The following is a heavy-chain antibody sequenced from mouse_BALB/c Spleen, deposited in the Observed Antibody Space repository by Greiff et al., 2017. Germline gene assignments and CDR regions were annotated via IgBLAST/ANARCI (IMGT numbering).Heavy chain of an antibody. J-gene: IGHJ4*01. D-gene: IGHD1-1*02. CDR3: TRGGGWPRQGAMDY. CDR1: GFTFSNYW. CDR2: IRLKSNNYAT. V-gene: IGHV6-6*02. Sequence: EVQVVESGGGLVQPGGSMKLSCVASGFTFSNYWMNWVRQSPEKGLEWVAEIRLKSNNYATHYAESVKGRFTISRDDSKSSVYLQMNNLRAEDTGIYYCTRGGGWPRQGAMDYWGQGTSVTVSS.